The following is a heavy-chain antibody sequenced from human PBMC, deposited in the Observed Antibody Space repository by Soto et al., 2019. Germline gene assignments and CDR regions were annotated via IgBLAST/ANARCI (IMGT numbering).Heavy chain of an antibody. CDR1: CGSISTGDYY. CDR3: ARSPRGYSYLPWFDP. Sequence: PSETLSLTFTVSCGSISTGDYYWSWIRQPPGKGLEWIGYIYYSGSTYYNPSLKSRVTISVDTSKNQFSLKLSSVTAADTAVYYCARSPRGYSYLPWFDPWGQGTLVTVSS. CDR2: IYYSGST. D-gene: IGHD5-12*01. V-gene: IGHV4-30-4*01. J-gene: IGHJ5*02.